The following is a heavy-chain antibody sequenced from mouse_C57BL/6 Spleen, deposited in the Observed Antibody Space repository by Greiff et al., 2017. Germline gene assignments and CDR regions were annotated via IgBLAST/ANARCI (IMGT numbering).Heavy chain of an antibody. V-gene: IGHV3-1*01. J-gene: IGHJ2*01. CDR3: ARGNLFFDY. Sequence: EVKLVESGPGMVKPSQSLSLTCTVTGYSITSGYVWHWIRHFPGNNLEWMGYISYSGSTNYNPSLKSRISITHDTSKNHFFLKLNSVTTVDTATYYCARGNLFFDYWGQGTTLTVSS. D-gene: IGHD2-1*01. CDR2: ISYSGST. CDR1: GYSITSGYV.